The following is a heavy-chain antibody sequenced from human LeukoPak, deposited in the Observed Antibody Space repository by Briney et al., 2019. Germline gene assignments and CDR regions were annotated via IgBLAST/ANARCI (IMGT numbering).Heavy chain of an antibody. J-gene: IGHJ4*02. Sequence: ASVKFSCKASGYTFRTYDINWVRQATGQGLEWMGYMNPNSGNTVYAQKFQGRVTITTDTSISTAYMELSSLISADTAVYYCAREGLDYWGQGTLVTVSS. V-gene: IGHV1-8*03. CDR2: MNPNSGNT. CDR3: AREGLDY. CDR1: GYTFRTYD.